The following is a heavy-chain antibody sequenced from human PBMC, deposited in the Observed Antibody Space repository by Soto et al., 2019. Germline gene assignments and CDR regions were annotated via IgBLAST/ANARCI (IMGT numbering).Heavy chain of an antibody. D-gene: IGHD6-13*01. CDR2: IYYIGST. Sequence: QLQLQESGPGLVKPSETLSLTCTVSGGSISSSSFHWGWIRQPPGKGLEWIGSIYYIGSTYYSPSIKSRVTISVDTSKNQFSLKLSSVTAADTAVYYCARRERAAGTDWWFDPWGQGTLVTVSS. CDR3: ARRERAAGTDWWFDP. V-gene: IGHV4-39*01. CDR1: GGSISSSSFH. J-gene: IGHJ5*02.